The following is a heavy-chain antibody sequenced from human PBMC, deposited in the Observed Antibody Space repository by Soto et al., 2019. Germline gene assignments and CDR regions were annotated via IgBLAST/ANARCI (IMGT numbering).Heavy chain of an antibody. J-gene: IGHJ5*02. Sequence: QVQLVQSGAEVKKPGASVKVSCKASGYTFTSYDINWVRQATGQGLEWMGWMNPNSGNTGYAQKFQGRVTRTRNTSISTAYMELSSLRSEDTPVYYCARGKLRYFDLSPPRDWFDPWGQGTLVTVSS. D-gene: IGHD3-9*01. CDR2: MNPNSGNT. CDR1: GYTFTSYD. CDR3: ARGKLRYFDLSPPRDWFDP. V-gene: IGHV1-8*01.